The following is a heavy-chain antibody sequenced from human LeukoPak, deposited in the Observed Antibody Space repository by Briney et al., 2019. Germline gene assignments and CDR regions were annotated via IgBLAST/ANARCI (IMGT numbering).Heavy chain of an antibody. V-gene: IGHV3-53*05. D-gene: IGHD6-19*01. Sequence: GGPLRLSCAASGFTVSSNYMSWVRQAPGKGLEWVSVIYSGGSTYYEDSVKGRFTISRDNSKNTLYLQMNSLRAEDTAVYYCARGQGGWSYFDYWGQGTLVTVSS. J-gene: IGHJ4*02. CDR3: ARGQGGWSYFDY. CDR2: IYSGGST. CDR1: GFTVSSNY.